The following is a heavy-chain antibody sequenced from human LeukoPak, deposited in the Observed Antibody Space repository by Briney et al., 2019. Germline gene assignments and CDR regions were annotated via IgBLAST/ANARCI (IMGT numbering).Heavy chain of an antibody. CDR3: ARGREESYFDY. D-gene: IGHD1-26*01. Sequence: PSETLSLTCTVSGGSISSSSYYWGWIRQPPGKGLEWIGSIYHSGSTYYNPSLKSRVTISVDTSKNQFSLKLSSVTAADTAVYYCARGREESYFDYWGQGTLVTVSS. V-gene: IGHV4-39*07. CDR1: GGSISSSSYY. CDR2: IYHSGST. J-gene: IGHJ4*02.